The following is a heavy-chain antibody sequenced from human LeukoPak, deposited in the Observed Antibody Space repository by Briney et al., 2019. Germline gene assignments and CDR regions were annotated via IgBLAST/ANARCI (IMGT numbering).Heavy chain of an antibody. J-gene: IGHJ4*02. CDR2: IDTAGYT. Sequence: GGSLRLSCAASEFTFSSYDMHWVRQGTGKGLKWFSAIDTAGYTYYPASVTGRFTISRENAKNSLYLQMNSLRAEDTAVYYCARGPRGNWNYRPWDYWGQGALVSVSS. CDR1: EFTFSSYD. V-gene: IGHV3-13*01. D-gene: IGHD1-7*01. CDR3: ARGPRGNWNYRPWDY.